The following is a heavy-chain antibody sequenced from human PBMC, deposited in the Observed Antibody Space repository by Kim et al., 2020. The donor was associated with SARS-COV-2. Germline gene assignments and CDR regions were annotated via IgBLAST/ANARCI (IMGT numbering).Heavy chain of an antibody. J-gene: IGHJ6*02. D-gene: IGHD6-19*01. CDR1: GFAFSGSA. Sequence: GGSLRLSCAASGFAFSGSAIHWVRQASGKGLEWVGRVRSKANNYGTVYAASLKGKFTISRDDSEHTAYLQMSSLKTDDTAVYYCMQWLETYSMDVWGQGTTVIVSS. CDR2: VRSKANNYGT. CDR3: MQWLETYSMDV. V-gene: IGHV3-73*01.